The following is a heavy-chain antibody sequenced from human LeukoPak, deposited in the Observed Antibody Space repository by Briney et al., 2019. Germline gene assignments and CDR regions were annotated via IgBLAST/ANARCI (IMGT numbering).Heavy chain of an antibody. CDR3: VRECEGCGWPFDY. J-gene: IGHJ4*02. CDR1: GDSVASNSAT. CDR2: TYYRSKWDN. D-gene: IGHD6-19*01. Sequence: SQTLSLTCAIYGDSVASNSATWNWIRQSPSRGLEWLGRTYYRSKWDNDYAVSVRSRMTIKPDTSKNQFSLQLNSVTPDDTGVSYCVRECEGCGWPFDYWGQGTLVTVSS. V-gene: IGHV6-1*01.